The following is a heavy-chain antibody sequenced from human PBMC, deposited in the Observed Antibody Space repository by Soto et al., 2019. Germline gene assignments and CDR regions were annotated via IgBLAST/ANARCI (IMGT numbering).Heavy chain of an antibody. CDR3: ARVRQLVGCFYYYMDV. CDR1: GYTFSNHG. D-gene: IGHD6-6*01. Sequence: QVQLLQSGAEVKKPGASVKVSCKASGYTFSNHGITWVRQAPGQGLEWMGWIGAYNGNTHYTQSLQGRVTMTTDTSTSTAYMELRGLRSDDTAVYYCARVRQLVGCFYYYMDVWCKGTTVTVSS. J-gene: IGHJ6*03. V-gene: IGHV1-18*01. CDR2: IGAYNGNT.